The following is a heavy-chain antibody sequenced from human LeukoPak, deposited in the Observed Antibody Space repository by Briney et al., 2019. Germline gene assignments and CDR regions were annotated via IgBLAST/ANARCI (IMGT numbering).Heavy chain of an antibody. CDR2: IIPILGTA. D-gene: IGHD4-17*01. J-gene: IGHJ4*02. Sequence: SVKVSCKASGGTFSSYAISWVRQAPGQGLEWMGRIIPILGTANYAQKFKGRVTITTDESTSTAYMELSSLRSEDTAVYYCAKAYYGDYEYFGYWGQGTLVTVSS. V-gene: IGHV1-69*05. CDR3: AKAYYGDYEYFGY. CDR1: GGTFSSYA.